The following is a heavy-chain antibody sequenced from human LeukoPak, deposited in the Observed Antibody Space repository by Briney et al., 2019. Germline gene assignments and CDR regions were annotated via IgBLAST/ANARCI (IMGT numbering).Heavy chain of an antibody. V-gene: IGHV1-8*01. CDR3: ARVGYSNSYDY. J-gene: IGHJ4*02. CDR1: GYTFTSYD. Sequence: ASVKVSCKASGYTFTSYDINWVRQATGQGLEWMGWMNPNTGNAGYAQKFQDRVTITWDASISTAYMDLSSLRSEDTAVYYCARVGYSNSYDYWGQGTLVTVSS. D-gene: IGHD4-11*01. CDR2: MNPNTGNA.